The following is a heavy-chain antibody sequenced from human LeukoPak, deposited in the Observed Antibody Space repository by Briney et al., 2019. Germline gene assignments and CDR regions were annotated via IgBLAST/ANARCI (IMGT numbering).Heavy chain of an antibody. CDR1: GYTFTDYY. V-gene: IGHV1-2*02. J-gene: IGHJ6*03. CDR3: ARRGSVYYYYMDV. D-gene: IGHD6-25*01. Sequence: ASVKVSCKASGYTFTDYYIHWVRQAPGQGLEWMGWISPNSGGTKYAQKFQGRVTMTADTSISTAYMELSSLRSDDTAVYYCARRGSVYYYYMDVWGKGATVTVSS. CDR2: ISPNSGGT.